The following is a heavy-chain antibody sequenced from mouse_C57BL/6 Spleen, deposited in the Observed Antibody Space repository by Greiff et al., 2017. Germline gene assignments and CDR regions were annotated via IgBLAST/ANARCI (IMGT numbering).Heavy chain of an antibody. CDR2: INYDGSST. Sequence: EVHLVESEGGLVQPGSSMKLSCTASGFTFSDYYMAWVRQVPEKGLEWVANINYDGSSTYYLDSLKSRFIISRDNAKNILYLQMSSLKSEDTATYYCARGGMITGAMDYWGQGTSVTVSS. V-gene: IGHV5-16*01. D-gene: IGHD2-4*01. CDR3: ARGGMITGAMDY. J-gene: IGHJ4*01. CDR1: GFTFSDYY.